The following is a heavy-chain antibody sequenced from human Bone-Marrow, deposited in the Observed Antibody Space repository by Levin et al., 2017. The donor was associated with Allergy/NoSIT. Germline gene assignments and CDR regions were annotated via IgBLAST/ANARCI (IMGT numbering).Heavy chain of an antibody. J-gene: IGHJ3*01. D-gene: IGHD2-21*02. V-gene: IGHV1-8*01. CDR3: ARMVTAPPDGFDF. Sequence: ASVKVSCKASGYPFTNYDINWVRQATGQGLEWMGWMNPKTGDTGYAQKFQDRVTMTRDTSISTAYMELSSLRSEDTAVYFCARMVTAPPDGFDFWGQGTMVTVSS. CDR2: MNPKTGDT. CDR1: GYPFTNYD.